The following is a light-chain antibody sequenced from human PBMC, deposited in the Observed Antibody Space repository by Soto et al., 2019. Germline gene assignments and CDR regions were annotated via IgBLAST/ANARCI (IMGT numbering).Light chain of an antibody. Sequence: QSVLTQPASVSGSPGQSITISCTGTSSDFGDFNYVFWYQQHPGKATKLLIYDVSNRPSGVSNRFSGSKSGDTASLTISWLQAEDEADYYCTSYTTSITYGFGTGTKVTVL. CDR1: SSDFGDFNY. J-gene: IGLJ1*01. V-gene: IGLV2-14*03. CDR2: DVS. CDR3: TSYTTSITYG.